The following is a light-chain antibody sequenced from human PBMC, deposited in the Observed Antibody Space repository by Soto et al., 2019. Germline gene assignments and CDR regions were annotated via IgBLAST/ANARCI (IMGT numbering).Light chain of an antibody. Sequence: VLTQPPSASGTPGQRVTISCSGSSSNIGSNYVYWYQQLPGTAPKLVIYRNNQRPSGVPDRFSGSKSGTSASLAISGLRSEDEADYYCAAWDDSLSGVVFGGGTKVTVL. CDR3: AAWDDSLSGVV. CDR2: RNN. CDR1: SSNIGSNY. J-gene: IGLJ2*01. V-gene: IGLV1-47*01.